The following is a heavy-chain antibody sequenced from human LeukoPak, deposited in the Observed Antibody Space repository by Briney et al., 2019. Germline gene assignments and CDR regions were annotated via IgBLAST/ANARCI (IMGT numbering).Heavy chain of an antibody. D-gene: IGHD2/OR15-2a*01. CDR3: AKAADQYYYSYFYYMDV. V-gene: IGHV3-30*18. CDR2: MSHDGVKI. J-gene: IGHJ6*03. Sequence: GGSLRLSCAASGFTFRTYAMHWVRQAPGKGLEWVAFMSHDGVKIFHADSVKGRFTISRDNSKNTLYLQLNSLTVEDTAVYYCAKAADQYYYSYFYYMDVWGKGTTVTVSS. CDR1: GFTFRTYA.